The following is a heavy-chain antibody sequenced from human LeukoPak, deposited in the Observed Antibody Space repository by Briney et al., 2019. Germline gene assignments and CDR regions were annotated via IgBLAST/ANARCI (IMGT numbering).Heavy chain of an antibody. CDR1: GYTFTGYY. V-gene: IGHV1-2*02. D-gene: IGHD3-10*01. Sequence: GASVKVSCKASGYTFTGYYMHWVRQAPGQGLEWMGWINPNSGGTNYAQKFQGRVTMTRNTSISTAYMELSSLRSEDTAVYYCARGGGVWFGELLYPVSNWFDPRGQGTLVTVSS. CDR3: ARGGGVWFGELLYPVSNWFDP. CDR2: INPNSGGT. J-gene: IGHJ5*02.